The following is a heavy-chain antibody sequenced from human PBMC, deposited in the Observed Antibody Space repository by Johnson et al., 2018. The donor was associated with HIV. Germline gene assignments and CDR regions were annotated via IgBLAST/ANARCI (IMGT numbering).Heavy chain of an antibody. D-gene: IGHD7-27*01. Sequence: VLLVESGGGVVQPGRSLRLSCAASGFTFSSYAMHWVRQAPGKGLEWVAIISYDGSDEFYADSVKGRFTISRDTSKNTLYLQMNSLRAEDTAVYYCAPLGDAFDIWGQGTMVTVSS. V-gene: IGHV3-30*03. CDR1: GFTFSSYA. CDR2: ISYDGSDE. J-gene: IGHJ3*02. CDR3: APLGDAFDI.